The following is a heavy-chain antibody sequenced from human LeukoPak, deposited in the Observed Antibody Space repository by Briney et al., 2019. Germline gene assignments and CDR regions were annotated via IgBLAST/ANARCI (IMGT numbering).Heavy chain of an antibody. V-gene: IGHV5-51*01. CDR1: GYSFTTYW. D-gene: IGHD6-19*01. J-gene: IGHJ4*02. CDR3: ARLLEGVAGTWGY. Sequence: GESLKISCKGSGYSFTTYWIAWVRQMPGKGLEWMGMIYPGDSDTRYSPSFQGQVTISADKSISTAYLQWSSLKSSGTAMYYCARLLEGVAGTWGYWGQGTLVTVS. CDR2: IYPGDSDT.